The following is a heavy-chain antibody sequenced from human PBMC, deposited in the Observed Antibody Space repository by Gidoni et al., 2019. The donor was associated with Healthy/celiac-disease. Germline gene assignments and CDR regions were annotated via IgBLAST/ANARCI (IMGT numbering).Heavy chain of an antibody. CDR3: ARGWIGYGMDV. V-gene: IGHV4-34*01. Sequence: QVQLQQWGAGLLKPSETLSLTCAVYGGSFSGYYWSWIRQPPGKGLEWSGEINHSGSTNYNPSLKSRVTISVDTSKNQFSLKLSSVTAADTAVYYCARGWIGYGMDVWGQGTTVTVSS. J-gene: IGHJ6*02. D-gene: IGHD2-2*03. CDR2: INHSGST. CDR1: GGSFSGYY.